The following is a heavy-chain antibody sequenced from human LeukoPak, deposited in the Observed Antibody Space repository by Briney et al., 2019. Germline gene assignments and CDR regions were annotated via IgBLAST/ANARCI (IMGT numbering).Heavy chain of an antibody. CDR3: ARVSVVRYYYYYMDV. CDR2: INPNSGGT. Sequence: ASVKVSCKASGYTFTCYYMHWVRQAPGQGLEWMGWINPNSGGTNYAQKFQGRVTMTRDTSISTAYMELSRLRSDDTAVYYCARVSVVRYYYYYMDVWGKGTTVTVSS. D-gene: IGHD2-2*01. J-gene: IGHJ6*03. CDR1: GYTFTCYY. V-gene: IGHV1-2*02.